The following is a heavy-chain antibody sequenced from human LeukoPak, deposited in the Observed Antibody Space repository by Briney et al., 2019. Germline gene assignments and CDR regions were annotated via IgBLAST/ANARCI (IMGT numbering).Heavy chain of an antibody. D-gene: IGHD3-10*01. CDR3: ARGGVDYYGSGTYYLMYYFDY. Sequence: GGSLRLSCAASGFTFNTYGMSWVRQAPGKGLEWVSGISGSGGATYYADSVKGRFTISRDDPHDTLYLQMNSLRAEDTAVYFCARGGVDYYGSGTYYLMYYFDYWGQGALVTVSS. V-gene: IGHV3-23*01. CDR1: GFTFNTYG. J-gene: IGHJ4*02. CDR2: ISGSGGAT.